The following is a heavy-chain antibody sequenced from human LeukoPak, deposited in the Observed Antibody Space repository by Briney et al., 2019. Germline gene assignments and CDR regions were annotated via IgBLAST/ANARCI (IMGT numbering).Heavy chain of an antibody. D-gene: IGHD3-10*01. CDR3: ARIGAEHYYYGMDV. V-gene: IGHV3-33*01. Sequence: GGSLRLSCAASGFTFSSYGMHWVRQAPGEGLEWVAVIWYDGSNKYYADSVKGRFTISRDNSKNTLYLQMNSLGAEDTAVYYCARIGAEHYYYGMDVWGQGTTVTVSS. CDR1: GFTFSSYG. J-gene: IGHJ6*02. CDR2: IWYDGSNK.